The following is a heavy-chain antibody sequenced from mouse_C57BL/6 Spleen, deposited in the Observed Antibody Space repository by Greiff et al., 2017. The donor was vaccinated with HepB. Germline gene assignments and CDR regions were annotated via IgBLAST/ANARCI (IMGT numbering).Heavy chain of an antibody. CDR1: GYTFTTYP. D-gene: IGHD2-4*01. J-gene: IGHJ1*03. CDR2: FHPYNDDT. CDR3: ARGYYDDGGGLSWYFDV. Sequence: QVQLKQSGAELVKPGASVKMSCKASGYTFTTYPIEWMKQNHGKSLEWIGNFHPYNDDTKYNEKFKGKSTLTVEKSSSTVYLELSRLTSDDSAVYYCARGYYDDGGGLSWYFDVWGTGTTVTVSS. V-gene: IGHV1-47*01.